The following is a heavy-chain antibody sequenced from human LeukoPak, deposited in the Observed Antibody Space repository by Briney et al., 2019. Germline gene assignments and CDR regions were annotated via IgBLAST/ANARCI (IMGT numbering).Heavy chain of an antibody. CDR2: IYYSGST. J-gene: IGHJ3*02. Sequence: SETLSLTCTVSGGSISSYYWSWIRQPPGKGLEWIGYIYYSGSTNYNPSLKSRATISVDTSKNQFSLKLSSVTAADTAVYYCARVGETVAFDIWGQGTMVTVSS. D-gene: IGHD2-21*01. CDR1: GGSISSYY. V-gene: IGHV4-59*01. CDR3: ARVGETVAFDI.